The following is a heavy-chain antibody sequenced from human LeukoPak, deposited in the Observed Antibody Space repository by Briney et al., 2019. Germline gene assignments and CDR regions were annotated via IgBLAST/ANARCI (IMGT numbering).Heavy chain of an antibody. J-gene: IGHJ4*02. CDR3: ARLSIVGATLNSFDN. V-gene: IGHV5-51*01. CDR1: GYSFTTYW. Sequence: GESLKISCKGSGYSFTTYWIVWVRQMPGKGLEWMGIIYPGDSDTRYSPSFQGQVTISADKSINTAYLQWSSLKASDSAIYYCARLSIVGATLNSFDNWGQGTLVTVSS. D-gene: IGHD1-26*01. CDR2: IYPGDSDT.